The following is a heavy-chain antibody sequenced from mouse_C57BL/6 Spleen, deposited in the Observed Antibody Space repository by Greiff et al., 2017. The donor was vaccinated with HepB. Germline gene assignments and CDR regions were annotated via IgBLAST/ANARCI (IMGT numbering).Heavy chain of an antibody. Sequence: EVKVEESGGGLVKPGGSLKLSCAASGFTFSSYTMSWVRQTPEKRLEWVATISGGGGNTYYPDSVKGRFTISRDNAKNTLYLQMSSLRSEDTALYYCARHGDYDGWFAYWGQGTLVTVSA. CDR1: GFTFSSYT. J-gene: IGHJ3*01. V-gene: IGHV5-9*01. CDR3: ARHGDYDGWFAY. D-gene: IGHD2-4*01. CDR2: ISGGGGNT.